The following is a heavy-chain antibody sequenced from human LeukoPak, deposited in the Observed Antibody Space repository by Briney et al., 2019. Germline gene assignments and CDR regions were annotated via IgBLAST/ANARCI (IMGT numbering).Heavy chain of an antibody. CDR2: IKQDGSER. CDR1: GFTFSSYW. CDR3: ARATGTNLFDY. Sequence: GGALRLSCAASGFTFSSYWMSLVRQAPGKGREWVANIKQDGSERDYVDSVKGRFTISRDNAKNSLYLQMNSLRAEDTAVYYCARATGTNLFDYWGQGTLVTVSS. D-gene: IGHD1-7*01. V-gene: IGHV3-7*01. J-gene: IGHJ4*02.